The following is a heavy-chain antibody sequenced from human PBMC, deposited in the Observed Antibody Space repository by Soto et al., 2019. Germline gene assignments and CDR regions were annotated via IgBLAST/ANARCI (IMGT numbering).Heavy chain of an antibody. CDR1: DDSIGPYY. CDR2: VYTSGST. CDR3: AREVVGNTWPGIFDS. J-gene: IGHJ4*02. Sequence: QEQLRESGPGLVKPSETLSLTCSISDDSIGPYYWTWIRQTPRKELQWIGYVYTSGSTKYNSSLKSRVTISLDASNSQFCLTMSSVTAADTGVYYCAREVVGNTWPGIFDSWGRGTLVVVSS. V-gene: IGHV4-4*08.